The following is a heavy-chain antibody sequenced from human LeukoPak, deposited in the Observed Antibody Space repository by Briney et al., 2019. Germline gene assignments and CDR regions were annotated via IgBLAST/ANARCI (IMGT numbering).Heavy chain of an antibody. Sequence: QPGGSLRLSCAASGFSFSVYWMHWVRHAPGKGPVWVSRIKTDGSITDYADSVKGRFTISRDNAKNTLYLQMNSLRAEDTAVYYCARDSSAGSGWFPNWFDPWGQGTLVTVSS. V-gene: IGHV3-74*01. J-gene: IGHJ5*02. D-gene: IGHD6-19*01. CDR3: ARDSSAGSGWFPNWFDP. CDR1: GFSFSVYW. CDR2: IKTDGSIT.